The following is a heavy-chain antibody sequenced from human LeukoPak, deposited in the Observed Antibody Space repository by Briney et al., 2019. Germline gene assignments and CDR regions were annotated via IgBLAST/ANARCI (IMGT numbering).Heavy chain of an antibody. CDR1: GFTFSSYR. CDR2: ISSGSIYI. Sequence: GGSLRLSCAGSGFTFSSYRMSWVRQAPGKVLEWVSSISSGSIYIDLADPLMGRFTISRDDAKNSLYLQMNSLRAEDTAVYYCTIRIYSGAFDIWGQGTMVTVSS. CDR3: TIRIYSGAFDI. J-gene: IGHJ3*02. V-gene: IGHV3-21*01. D-gene: IGHD2-21*01.